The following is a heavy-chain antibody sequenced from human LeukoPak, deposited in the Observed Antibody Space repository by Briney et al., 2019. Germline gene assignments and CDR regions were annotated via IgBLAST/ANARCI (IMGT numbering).Heavy chain of an antibody. Sequence: ASVKVSCKASGYTFTGYYMHWVRQAPGQGLEWMGWINPNSGGTNYAQKFQGRVTMTEDTSTDTAYMELSSLRSEDTAVYYCATDSPFYDILTGYRPFDYWGQGTLVTVSS. CDR2: INPNSGGT. J-gene: IGHJ4*02. CDR3: ATDSPFYDILTGYRPFDY. V-gene: IGHV1-2*02. CDR1: GYTFTGYY. D-gene: IGHD3-9*01.